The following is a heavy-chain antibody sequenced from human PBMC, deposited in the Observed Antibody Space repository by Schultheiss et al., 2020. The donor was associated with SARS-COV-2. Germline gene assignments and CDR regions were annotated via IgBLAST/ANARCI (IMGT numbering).Heavy chain of an antibody. CDR1: GGSISSYY. CDR3: ASNRGASYFDFWSGYYSEAFDM. Sequence: SETLSLTCIVSGGSISSYYWSWIRQPPGKGLEWIGYIYYSGSTYYNPSLKSRVTISVDTSKNQFSLKLSSVTAADTALYYCASNRGASYFDFWSGYYSEAFDMWGQGTTVTVSS. CDR2: IYYSGST. V-gene: IGHV4-59*01. J-gene: IGHJ3*02. D-gene: IGHD3-3*01.